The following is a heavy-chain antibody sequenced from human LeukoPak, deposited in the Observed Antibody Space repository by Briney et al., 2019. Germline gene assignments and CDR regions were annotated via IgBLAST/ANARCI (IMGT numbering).Heavy chain of an antibody. CDR1: GGSISSYY. Sequence: ASETLSLTCAVYGGSISSYYWSWIRQPPGKGLEWIGYIFYTGSTNYNPSLKSRVTISVDTSKNQFSLKLSSVTAADTAVYYCARELTDNDAFDIWGQGTMVTASS. CDR3: ARELTDNDAFDI. D-gene: IGHD1-20*01. CDR2: IFYTGST. J-gene: IGHJ3*02. V-gene: IGHV4-59*01.